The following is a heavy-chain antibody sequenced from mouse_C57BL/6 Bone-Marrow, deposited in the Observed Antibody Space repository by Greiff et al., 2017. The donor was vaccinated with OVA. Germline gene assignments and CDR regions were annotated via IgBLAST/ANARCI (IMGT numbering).Heavy chain of an antibody. V-gene: IGHV14-4*01. Sequence: EVKLQESGAELVRPGASVKLSCTASGFNIKDDYMHWVKQRPEQGLEWIGWIDPENGDTEYASKFQGKATITADTSSNTAYLQLSSLTSEDTAVYYCTRWLLLDFDYWGQGTTLTVSS. CDR2: IDPENGDT. D-gene: IGHD2-3*01. J-gene: IGHJ2*01. CDR3: TRWLLLDFDY. CDR1: GFNIKDDY.